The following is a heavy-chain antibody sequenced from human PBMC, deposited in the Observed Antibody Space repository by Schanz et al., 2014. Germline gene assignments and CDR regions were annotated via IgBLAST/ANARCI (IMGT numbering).Heavy chain of an antibody. Sequence: EVQLVESGGGLVQPGGSLRLSCETSGFTFSNHAMSWVRQAPGKGLEWVSAISGRGGRTYYADSVKGRFTISRDNSKNTLYLQMNSLRAEDTAVYYCAREGERKGMLPYYFDYWGQGALVTVSS. CDR1: GFTFSNHA. D-gene: IGHD3-10*01. CDR3: AREGERKGMLPYYFDY. CDR2: ISGRGGRT. V-gene: IGHV3-23*04. J-gene: IGHJ4*02.